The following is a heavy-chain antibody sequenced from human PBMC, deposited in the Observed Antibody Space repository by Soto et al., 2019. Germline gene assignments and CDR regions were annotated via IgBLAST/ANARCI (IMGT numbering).Heavy chain of an antibody. J-gene: IGHJ4*02. D-gene: IGHD3-10*01. CDR1: GGSISSYY. CDR2: IYDGGST. CDR3: ASSYGSGRVYYFDY. V-gene: IGHV4-59*01. Sequence: QVQLQESGPGLVKPSETLSLTCTVSGGSISSYYWSWIRQPPGKGLEWIGYIYDGGSTNYNPSLKSRVTISVDTSKNQFSLKLSSVTAADTAVYYCASSYGSGRVYYFDYWGQGTLVTVSS.